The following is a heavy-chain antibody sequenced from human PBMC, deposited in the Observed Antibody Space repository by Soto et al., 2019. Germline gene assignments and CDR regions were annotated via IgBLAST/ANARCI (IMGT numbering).Heavy chain of an antibody. Sequence: QITLRESGPMLVRPAQTLTLTCTFSGFSLNTYDVGVGWIRQPPGKPLEWLALIYWDDDKRYSPYLKSRLTITKATSENQVVLTMTNMAPLDTATYYCVHTVYSSGNSFDYWGQGAPVTVSS. D-gene: IGHD3-10*01. CDR2: IYWDDDK. CDR3: VHTVYSSGNSFDY. CDR1: GFSLNTYDVG. J-gene: IGHJ4*02. V-gene: IGHV2-5*02.